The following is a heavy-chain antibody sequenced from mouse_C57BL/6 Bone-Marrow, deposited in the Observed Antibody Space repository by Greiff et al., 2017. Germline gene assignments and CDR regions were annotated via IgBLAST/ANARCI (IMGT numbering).Heavy chain of an antibody. CDR1: GYTFTSYW. Sequence: VQLQQPGAELVRPGTSVKLSCKASGYTFTSYWMHWVKQRPGQGLEWIGVIDPSDSYTNYNQKFKGKATLTVDTSSSTAYMQLSSRTSEDSAVYYCARGGCLRYAMDYWGQGTSVTVSS. J-gene: IGHJ4*01. CDR2: IDPSDSYT. CDR3: ARGGCLRYAMDY. V-gene: IGHV1-59*01.